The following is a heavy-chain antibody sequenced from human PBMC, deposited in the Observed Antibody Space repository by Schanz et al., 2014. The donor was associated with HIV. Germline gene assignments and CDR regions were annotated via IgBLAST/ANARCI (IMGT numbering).Heavy chain of an antibody. CDR3: AKDRRGGYQFLYGLDV. J-gene: IGHJ6*02. D-gene: IGHD2-2*01. CDR1: GFTFSSYG. CDR2: ISYDRSNK. V-gene: IGHV3-30*19. Sequence: QVQLVESGGGVVQPGRSLRLSCAASGFTFSSYGMYWVRQAPGKGLEWGAVISYDRSNKYYADSVKGRFTISRDNSKNTLYLQMNRLRAEDTAVYYCAKDRRGGYQFLYGLDVWGQGTTVTVSS.